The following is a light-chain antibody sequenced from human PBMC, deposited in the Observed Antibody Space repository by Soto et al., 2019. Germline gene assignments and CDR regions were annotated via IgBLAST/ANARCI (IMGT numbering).Light chain of an antibody. V-gene: IGKV1-33*01. CDR1: QDIDKN. CDR3: QQYDNLLPIT. CDR2: DAS. Sequence: IQLTQSPSSLSASVGDRVTITCQASQDIDKNLNWYQQKPGKAPKLLIYDASSLQPGVPSRFSGSGSATDFTFTISSLQPEDIATYYCQQYDNLLPITFGQGTRLEIK. J-gene: IGKJ5*01.